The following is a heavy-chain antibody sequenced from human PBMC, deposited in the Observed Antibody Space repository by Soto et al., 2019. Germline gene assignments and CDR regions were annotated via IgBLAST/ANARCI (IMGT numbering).Heavy chain of an antibody. CDR1: GYSFTNYW. CDR2: IYPGDSDT. V-gene: IGHV5-51*01. Sequence: PRESLKISCKGSGYSFTNYWIGWVRQMPGKGLEWMAIIYPGDSDTRYSPSFQGQVTISADKSISTAYLQWSSLKASDTAMYYCGYCSGGGMNGFDIWGQGTMVTVSS. J-gene: IGHJ3*02. D-gene: IGHD2-15*01. CDR3: GYCSGGGMNGFDI.